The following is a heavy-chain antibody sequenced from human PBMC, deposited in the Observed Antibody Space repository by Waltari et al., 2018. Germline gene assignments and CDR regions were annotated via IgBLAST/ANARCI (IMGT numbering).Heavy chain of an antibody. D-gene: IGHD3-10*01. J-gene: IGHJ6*03. CDR3: ARGRRYYGSGSYSYYMDV. Sequence: QVQLVQSGAEVKKPGSSVKVSCKASGGTFSSYALSWVRQAPGKGLEWMGGIIPILGIANYAQKFQGRVTITADESTSTAYMELSSLRSEDTAVYYCARGRRYYGSGSYSYYMDVWGKGTTVTVSS. V-gene: IGHV1-69*04. CDR2: IIPILGIA. CDR1: GGTFSSYA.